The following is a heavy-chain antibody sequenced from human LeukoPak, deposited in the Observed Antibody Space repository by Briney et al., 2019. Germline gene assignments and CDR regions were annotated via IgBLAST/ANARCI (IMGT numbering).Heavy chain of an antibody. V-gene: IGHV1-2*02. CDR3: ARAGGAGVARDTYFDY. CDR2: INPNSGGT. CDR1: GGTFSSYA. D-gene: IGHD5-18*01. Sequence: ASVKVSCKTSGGTFSSYAINWVRQAPGQGLEWMGWINPNSGGTNYAQKFQGRVTMTRDTSISTAYMELSRLRSDDTAVYYCARAGGAGVARDTYFDYWGQGTLVTVSS. J-gene: IGHJ4*02.